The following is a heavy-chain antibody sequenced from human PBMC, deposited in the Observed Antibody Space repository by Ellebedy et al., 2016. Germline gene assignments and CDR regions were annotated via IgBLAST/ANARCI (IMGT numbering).Heavy chain of an antibody. CDR2: ISWNNGSI. CDR1: GFTFDDYA. CDR3: AKGVGLSSGYYFDY. Sequence: GGSLRLSCAASGFTFDDYAMHRVRQAPGKGLEWVSGISWNNGSIGYADSVKGRFTISRDNAKNSLYLQMNSLRAEDTALYYCAKGVGLSSGYYFDYWGQGTLVTVSS. D-gene: IGHD3-22*01. V-gene: IGHV3-9*01. J-gene: IGHJ4*02.